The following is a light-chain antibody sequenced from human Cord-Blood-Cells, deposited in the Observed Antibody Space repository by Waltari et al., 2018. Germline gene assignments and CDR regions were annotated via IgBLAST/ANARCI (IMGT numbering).Light chain of an antibody. Sequence: QSVLTQPPSASGTPGQRVTLSCSGSSSNTGSNYVYWYQQLPGTAPKLLIYRNNQRPSGVPDRFSGSKSGTSASLAISGLRSEDEADYYCAAWDDSLSGWVFGGGTKLTVL. CDR1: SSNTGSNY. CDR3: AAWDDSLSGWV. CDR2: RNN. J-gene: IGLJ3*02. V-gene: IGLV1-47*01.